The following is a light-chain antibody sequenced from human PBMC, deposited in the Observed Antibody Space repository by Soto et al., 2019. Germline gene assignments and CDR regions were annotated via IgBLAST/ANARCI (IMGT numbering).Light chain of an antibody. J-gene: IGLJ3*02. Sequence: QPVLTQPPSVSGAPGQRVTISCTGNSSNLGAGYDVHWYQQLPGAAPKLVIFGNRNRPSGVSNRFSGSKSGNTASLTISGLQAEDEADYYCSSYAGSSTLVFGGGTKLTVL. V-gene: IGLV1-40*01. CDR1: SSNLGAGYD. CDR2: GNR. CDR3: SSYAGSSTLV.